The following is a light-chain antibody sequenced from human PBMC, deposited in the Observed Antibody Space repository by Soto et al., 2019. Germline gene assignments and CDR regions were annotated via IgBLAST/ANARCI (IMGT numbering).Light chain of an antibody. CDR1: SSDVGNYIF. CDR3: VSYTTSASYV. J-gene: IGLJ1*01. V-gene: IGLV2-14*01. CDR2: DIN. Sequence: QSALTQPASVSGSPGQSSTSSCTGTSSDVGNYIFVSWYRQHPGKAPKLMIYDINNRPSGVSNRFSGSKSGNTASLTISGLQAEDEADYYCVSYTTSASYVFGTGTKLTVL.